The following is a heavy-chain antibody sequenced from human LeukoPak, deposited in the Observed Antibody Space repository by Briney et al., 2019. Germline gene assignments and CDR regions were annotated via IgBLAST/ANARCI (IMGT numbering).Heavy chain of an antibody. V-gene: IGHV4-59*08. D-gene: IGHD3-10*01. CDR1: GGSISSSY. J-gene: IGHJ4*02. Sequence: PSETLSLTCTVSGGSISSSYWSWIRQPPGKGLEWIGYIFYSGSTSSNPSLKSRVTISIDTSKNQFALKLSSVTAADTAVYYCARRSGSGSLNYFGYWGQGTLVTVSS. CDR3: ARRSGSGSLNYFGY. CDR2: IFYSGST.